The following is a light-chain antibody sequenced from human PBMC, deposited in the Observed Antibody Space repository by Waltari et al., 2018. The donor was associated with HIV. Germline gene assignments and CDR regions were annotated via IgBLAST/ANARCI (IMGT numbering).Light chain of an antibody. Sequence: QTVVTQEPSLTVSPGGTVTLTCASATAAVTNGHYPTWLQVRPGQNPRPLIYATVNKYSWTPARFSGSLLGDKAALTLSGALLEDEADYFCQLHFTGPSWLCGGGTRLTVL. CDR3: QLHFTGPSWL. CDR1: TAAVTNGHY. CDR2: ATV. J-gene: IGLJ3*02. V-gene: IGLV7-43*01.